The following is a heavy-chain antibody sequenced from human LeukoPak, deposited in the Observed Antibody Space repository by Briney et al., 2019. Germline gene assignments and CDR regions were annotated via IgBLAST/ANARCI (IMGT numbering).Heavy chain of an antibody. D-gene: IGHD6-13*01. CDR1: GYTFTGYY. CDR3: ARGNGVAAATAIDY. V-gene: IGHV1-8*02. CDR2: MNPNSGNT. J-gene: IGHJ4*02. Sequence: ASVKVSCKASGYTFTGYYMHWVRQATGQGLEWMGWMNPNSGNTGYAQKFQGRVTMTRNTSISTAYMELSSLRSEDTAVYYCARGNGVAAATAIDYWGQGTLVTVSS.